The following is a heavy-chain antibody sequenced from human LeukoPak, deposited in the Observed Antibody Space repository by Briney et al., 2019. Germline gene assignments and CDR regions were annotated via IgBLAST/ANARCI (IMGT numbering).Heavy chain of an antibody. CDR3: CIAVAGTIDY. Sequence: GGSLRLSCAASGFTFDDYAMHWVRQAPGKGLEWVSGISWNSGSIGYADIVKGRFTISRDNAKNSLYLQMNSLRAEDTALYYCCIAVAGTIDYWGQGTLVTVSS. V-gene: IGHV3-9*01. CDR1: GFTFDDYA. J-gene: IGHJ4*02. CDR2: ISWNSGSI. D-gene: IGHD6-19*01.